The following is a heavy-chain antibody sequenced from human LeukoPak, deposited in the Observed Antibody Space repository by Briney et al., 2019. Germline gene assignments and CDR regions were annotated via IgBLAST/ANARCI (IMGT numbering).Heavy chain of an antibody. CDR1: GGSISSSSYY. Sequence: SSETLSLTCTVSGGSISSSSYYWGWIRQPPGKGLEWIGSIYYSGSTYYNPSLKSRVTISVDTSKNQFSLKLSSVTAADTAVYYCARRGIQLWNYWGQGTLVTVSS. CDR3: ARRGIQLWNY. D-gene: IGHD5-18*01. CDR2: IYYSGST. V-gene: IGHV4-39*07. J-gene: IGHJ4*02.